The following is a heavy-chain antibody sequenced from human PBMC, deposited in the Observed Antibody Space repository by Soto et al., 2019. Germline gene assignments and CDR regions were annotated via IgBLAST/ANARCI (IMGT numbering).Heavy chain of an antibody. CDR1: GFTFSSYG. CDR3: AKKVDGACDTSDY. CDR2: ISYDGSNK. J-gene: IGHJ4*02. Sequence: QVQLVESGGGVVQPGRSLRLSCAASGFTFSSYGMHWVRQAPGKGLEWVAVISYDGSNKYYADSVKGRFTISSDNAKNSLYLQMSSVRAEDTAVYYVAKKVDGACDTSDYWGQGTLGIVSS. D-gene: IGHD2-2*02. V-gene: IGHV3-30*18.